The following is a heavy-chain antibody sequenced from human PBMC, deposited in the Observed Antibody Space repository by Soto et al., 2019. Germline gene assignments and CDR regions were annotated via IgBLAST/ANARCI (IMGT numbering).Heavy chain of an antibody. CDR2: IYYSGST. J-gene: IGHJ4*02. D-gene: IGHD3-10*01. Sequence: SETLSLTCTVSGGSISSYYWSWIRQPPGKELEWIGYIYYSGSTNYNPSLKSRVTISVDTSKNQFSLKLNSMTAADTSVYYCARHNYGSGSTYFDYWGQGTLVTVSS. CDR1: GGSISSYY. CDR3: ARHNYGSGSTYFDY. V-gene: IGHV4-59*08.